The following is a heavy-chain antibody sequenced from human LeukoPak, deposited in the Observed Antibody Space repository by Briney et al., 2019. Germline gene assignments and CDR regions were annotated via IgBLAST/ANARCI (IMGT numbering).Heavy chain of an antibody. CDR3: AKERDGHKDGLAH. Sequence: GGSLRLACATSGFNFNAYTMHWVRQAPGKGLEWVSFIRGAATTNYADSVKGRFTVSSDNSKNSLYLQMNSLRPEDSGLYNCAKERDGHKDGLAHWGRGTLVTVSS. J-gene: IGHJ4*02. D-gene: IGHD5-24*01. CDR1: GFNFNAYT. V-gene: IGHV3-43*01. CDR2: IRGAATT.